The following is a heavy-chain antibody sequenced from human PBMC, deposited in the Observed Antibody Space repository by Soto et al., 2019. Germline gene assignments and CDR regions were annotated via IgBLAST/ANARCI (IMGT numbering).Heavy chain of an antibody. CDR3: ARSILAGFDP. J-gene: IGHJ5*02. CDR2: IYYSGST. CDR1: GGPISSYY. Sequence: PSETLSLTCTVSGGPISSYYWGWIRQPPGKGLEWIGYIYYSGSTNYNPSLKSRVTISVDTSKNQFSLKLSSVTAADTAVYYCARSILAGFDPWGQGTLVTVSS. D-gene: IGHD2-15*01. V-gene: IGHV4-59*08.